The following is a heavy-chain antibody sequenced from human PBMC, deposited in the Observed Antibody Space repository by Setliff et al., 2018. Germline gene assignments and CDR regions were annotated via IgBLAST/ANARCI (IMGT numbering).Heavy chain of an antibody. D-gene: IGHD3-10*01. V-gene: IGHV4-31*03. CDR3: ARVADGSGSFYLGFDY. CDR1: GGSISSGGYY. Sequence: PSETLSLTCTVSGGSISSGGYYWNWIRQHPEKGLEWLGYIFHSGSTHYNSSLKSRITISIDTSKNHFSLELNSVTAADSAVYYCARVADGSGSFYLGFDYWGQGILVTVS. CDR2: IFHSGST. J-gene: IGHJ4*02.